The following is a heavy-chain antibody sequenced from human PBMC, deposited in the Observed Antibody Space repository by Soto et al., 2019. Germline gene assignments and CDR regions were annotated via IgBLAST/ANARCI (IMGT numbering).Heavy chain of an antibody. Sequence: QVQVVQSGDEVKKPGASVKVSCKASGYTFTNYGFSWVRQAPGQGLEWMGWISGYNGNTKYAEKFQGRVTMTTDTSTSTAHMELRSLRSXDXXXXXXXXXXXXXXXXXXXXXXGQGTAVTVSS. CDR2: ISGYNGNT. CDR3: XXXXXXXXXXXXXXX. V-gene: IGHV1-18*01. J-gene: IGHJ6*02. CDR1: GYTFTNYG.